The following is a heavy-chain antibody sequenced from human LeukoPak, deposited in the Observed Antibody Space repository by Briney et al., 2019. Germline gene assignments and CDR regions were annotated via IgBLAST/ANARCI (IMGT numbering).Heavy chain of an antibody. CDR3: AKDAGIAVAGTGHYFDY. J-gene: IGHJ4*02. CDR2: ISYDGSNK. V-gene: IGHV3-30*18. D-gene: IGHD6-19*01. Sequence: PGGSLRLSCAASGFTFSSYGMHWVRQAPGKGVEWVAVISYDGSNKYYADSVKGRFTISRDNSKNTLYLQMNSLRAEDTAVYYCAKDAGIAVAGTGHYFDYWGQGTLVTVSS. CDR1: GFTFSSYG.